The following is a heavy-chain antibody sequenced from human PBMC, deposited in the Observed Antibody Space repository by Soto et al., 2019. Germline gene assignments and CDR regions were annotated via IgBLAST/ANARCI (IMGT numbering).Heavy chain of an antibody. CDR3: ARAPSSRPTRGAFDI. V-gene: IGHV4-31*03. CDR2: IYYSGST. J-gene: IGHJ3*02. Sequence: PSETLSLTCTVSGGSISSGGYYWSWIRQHPGKGLEWIGYIYYSGSTYYNPSLKSRVTISVDTSKNQFSLKLSSVTAADTAVYYCARAPSSRPTRGAFDIWGQGTMVTVS. D-gene: IGHD6-13*01. CDR1: GGSISSGGYY.